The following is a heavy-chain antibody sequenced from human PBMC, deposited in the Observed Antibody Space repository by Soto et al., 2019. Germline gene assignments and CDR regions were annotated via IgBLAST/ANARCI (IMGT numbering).Heavy chain of an antibody. Sequence: GGSLRLSCAASGFTLSSYWMSWVRQAPGKGLEWVANIKQDGSEKYYEDSGKGRFTISRDNAKNSLYLQLNSLSAEETAVSSCARSYYDFWNGYPPYFDYWGQGTLVTV. D-gene: IGHD3-3*01. J-gene: IGHJ4*02. V-gene: IGHV3-7*03. CDR3: ARSYYDFWNGYPPYFDY. CDR2: IKQDGSEK. CDR1: GFTLSSYW.